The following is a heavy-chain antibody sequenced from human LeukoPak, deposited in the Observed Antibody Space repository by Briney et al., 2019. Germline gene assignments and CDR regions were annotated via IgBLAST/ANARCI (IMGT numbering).Heavy chain of an antibody. CDR3: ARVDDRGHYYDSSGPRKLFDY. CDR1: GYTFIGYY. D-gene: IGHD3-22*01. J-gene: IGHJ4*02. CDR2: INPDSGGT. Sequence: ASVKVSCKASGYTFIGYYIHWVRQAPGQGLEWMGWINPDSGGTNYAQKFRGRVTMTRDTSISTAYMQLSRLSSDDTAVYYCARVDDRGHYYDSSGPRKLFDYWGQGTLVTVSS. V-gene: IGHV1-2*02.